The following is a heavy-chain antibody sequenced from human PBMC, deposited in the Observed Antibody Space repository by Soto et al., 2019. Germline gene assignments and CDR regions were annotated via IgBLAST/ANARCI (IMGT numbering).Heavy chain of an antibody. CDR1: GGSFSGYY. V-gene: IGHV4-34*01. CDR3: ARGQGANYDFWSGYRRNNWFDP. D-gene: IGHD3-3*01. J-gene: IGHJ5*02. CDR2: INHSGST. Sequence: PSETLSLTCAVYGGSFSGYYWSWIRQPPGKGLEWIGEINHSGSTNYNPSLKSRVTISVDTSKNQFSLKLSSVTAADTAVYYCARGQGANYDFWSGYRRNNWFDPWGQGTLVTVSS.